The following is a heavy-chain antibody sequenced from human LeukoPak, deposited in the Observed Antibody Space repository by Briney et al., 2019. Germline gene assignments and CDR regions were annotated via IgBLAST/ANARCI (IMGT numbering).Heavy chain of an antibody. Sequence: ASVKVSCMASGGIFISYTFSWVRQAPGQGLDWMGGIFPIFGTANYVQKFQGRVTITADESTSTAYMELSSLRSDDTAVYSCASASHITMLRGANDYWGQGTLVTVSS. D-gene: IGHD3-10*01. CDR1: GGIFISYT. CDR2: IFPIFGTA. V-gene: IGHV1-69*13. J-gene: IGHJ4*02. CDR3: ASASHITMLRGANDY.